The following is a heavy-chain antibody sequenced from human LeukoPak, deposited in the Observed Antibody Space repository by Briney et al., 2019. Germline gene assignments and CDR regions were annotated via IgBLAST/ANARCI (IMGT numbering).Heavy chain of an antibody. CDR1: GGSISSGNYY. V-gene: IGHV4-61*02. CDR3: ARGDGGAHAFDT. Sequence: SQTLSLTCTVSGGSISSGNYYWSWMRQPAGKELEWIGRIYISGSTNYNPSLKSRVTISVDTSKNQFSLNLNSVTAADTAVYYCARGDGGAHAFDTWGQGTMVTVSS. CDR2: IYISGST. J-gene: IGHJ3*02. D-gene: IGHD3-10*01.